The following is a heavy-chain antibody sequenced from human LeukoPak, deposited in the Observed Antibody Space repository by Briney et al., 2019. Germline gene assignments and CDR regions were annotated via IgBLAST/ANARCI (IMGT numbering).Heavy chain of an antibody. CDR1: GFTVSTNC. CDR2: IYSGGTT. V-gene: IGHV3-53*01. D-gene: IGHD4-17*01. Sequence: AGGSLRLSCAASGFTVSTNCMTWVRQAPGKGLEWVSTIYSGGTTYYADSAKGRFTISRDNSKNTLYLQMNSLRAEDTAVYYCAKAAGDYVFDYWGQGTLVTVSS. J-gene: IGHJ4*02. CDR3: AKAAGDYVFDY.